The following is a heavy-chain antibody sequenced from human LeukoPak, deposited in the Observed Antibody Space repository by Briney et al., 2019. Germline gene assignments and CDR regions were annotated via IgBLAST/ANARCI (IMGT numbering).Heavy chain of an antibody. V-gene: IGHV4-34*01. CDR1: GGSFSGYY. J-gene: IGHJ4*02. D-gene: IGHD3-10*01. Sequence: SETLSLTCAVYGGSFSGYYWSWIRQPPGKGLEWIGEINQSGSTNYNPSLKSRVTISVDTSKNQFSLKLSSVTAADTAVYYCARGRVVRGVMAYWGQGTLVTVSS. CDR2: INQSGST. CDR3: ARGRVVRGVMAY.